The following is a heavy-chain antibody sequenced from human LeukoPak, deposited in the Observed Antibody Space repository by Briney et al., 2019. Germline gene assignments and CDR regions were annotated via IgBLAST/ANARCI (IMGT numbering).Heavy chain of an antibody. CDR2: ISRSSSYI. CDR1: GFTFSSYS. J-gene: IGHJ4*02. CDR3: ARVVWGWDTAMPTPFDY. D-gene: IGHD5-18*01. Sequence: PGGSLRLSCAASGFTFSSYSMNWVRQAPGKGLEGVSSISRSSSYIYYGDSVKGRFTISRGNAKNSLYLQMNSLRAEDTAVYYCARVVWGWDTAMPTPFDYWGQGTLVTVSS. V-gene: IGHV3-21*01.